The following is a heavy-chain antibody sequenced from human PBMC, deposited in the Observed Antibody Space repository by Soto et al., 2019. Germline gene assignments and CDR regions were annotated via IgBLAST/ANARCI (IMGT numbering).Heavy chain of an antibody. D-gene: IGHD5-18*01. CDR1: RYTFTNND. Sequence: SEQVSFRASRYTFTNNDGSWGRKGTGQGLEWMGWMNPGRGDTGYAQNFQGRVTMTRDISIATAYMELNSLTSEDTAIYYCARMESFGSLNWFDPWGQGTLVTVSS. V-gene: IGHV1-8*01. CDR3: ARMESFGSLNWFDP. CDR2: MNPGRGDT. J-gene: IGHJ5*02.